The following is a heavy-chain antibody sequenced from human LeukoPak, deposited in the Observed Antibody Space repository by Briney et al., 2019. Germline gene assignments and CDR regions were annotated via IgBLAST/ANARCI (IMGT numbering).Heavy chain of an antibody. CDR1: GGSISSSSYY. V-gene: IGHV4-39*01. Sequence: KPSETLSLTCTVSGGSISSSSYYWGCTRQPPGKGLGWIGSIYYSGSTYYNPSLKTRVTISVDTSKNQFSLKLSSVTAADTAVYYCAILRLTWGVVNYFDYWGQGTLVTVSS. J-gene: IGHJ4*02. CDR3: AILRLTWGVVNYFDY. CDR2: IYYSGST. D-gene: IGHD1-26*01.